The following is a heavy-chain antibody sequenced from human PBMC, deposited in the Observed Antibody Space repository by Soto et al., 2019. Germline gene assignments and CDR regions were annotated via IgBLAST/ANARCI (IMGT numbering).Heavy chain of an antibody. Sequence: QVQLVESGGGVVQPGRSLRLSCAASGFTFSNYIMHWVRQAPDKGLEWVAIILHDGNNKYYADSVKGRFTISRDNSKNTLYLQMNSLRTEDTAIYYCARDDEGGSYCDLGYWGQGTLVTVSS. CDR1: GFTFSNYI. V-gene: IGHV3-30-3*01. D-gene: IGHD3-10*01. CDR3: ARDDEGGSYCDLGY. CDR2: ILHDGNNK. J-gene: IGHJ4*02.